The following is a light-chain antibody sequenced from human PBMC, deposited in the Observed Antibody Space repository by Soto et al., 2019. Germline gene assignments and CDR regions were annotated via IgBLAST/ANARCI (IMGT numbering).Light chain of an antibody. CDR3: GTRDRSLSAVV. CDR2: DNN. Sequence: QSVLTQPPSVSAAPGQKVTISCSGSSSNIGINYVSWYRQLPGTAPKLLIYDNNQRPSGIPDRFSGSKSGTSATLGITGLQTGDEAAYYCGTRDRSLSAVVFGGGTKLTVL. CDR1: SSNIGINY. J-gene: IGLJ3*02. V-gene: IGLV1-51*01.